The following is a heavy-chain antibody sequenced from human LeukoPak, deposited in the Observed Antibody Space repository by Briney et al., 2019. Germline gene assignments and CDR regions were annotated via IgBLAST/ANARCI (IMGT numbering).Heavy chain of an antibody. Sequence: GGSLRLSXAASGFTFSSYAMSWVRQAPGKGLEWVSAISGSGGSTYYADSVKGRFTISRDNSKNTLYLQMNSLRAEDTAVYYCAKDDYGSGTPTDYWGQGTLVTVSS. CDR1: GFTFSSYA. CDR2: ISGSGGST. J-gene: IGHJ4*02. CDR3: AKDDYGSGTPTDY. V-gene: IGHV3-23*01. D-gene: IGHD3-10*01.